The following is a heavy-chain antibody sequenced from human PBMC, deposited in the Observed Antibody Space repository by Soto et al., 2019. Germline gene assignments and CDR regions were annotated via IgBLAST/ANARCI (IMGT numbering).Heavy chain of an antibody. CDR1: EDTFSRYP. Sequence: AQLVQSGAEVKKPGSSVKVSCKASEDTFSRYPISWVRQAPGQGLEWMGGIIPIAGTASYAQKFQGRVTLSADKSTRIAYMQLSSLRSEDTAVYYCARGGRGYSFDQWGQGTLVTGSS. CDR3: ARGGRGYSFDQ. D-gene: IGHD5-18*01. J-gene: IGHJ4*02. V-gene: IGHV1-69*06. CDR2: IIPIAGTA.